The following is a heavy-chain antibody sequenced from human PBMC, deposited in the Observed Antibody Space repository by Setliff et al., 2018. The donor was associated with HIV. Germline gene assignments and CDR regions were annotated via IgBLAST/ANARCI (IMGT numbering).Heavy chain of an antibody. CDR1: GDSISNTYYY. CDR2: IHFGGGT. CDR3: GRRRTGPGGVFDY. J-gene: IGHJ4*02. V-gene: IGHV4-39*01. D-gene: IGHD3-3*01. Sequence: SETLSLTCSVSGDSISNTYYYWGWLRQPPGKGLEWIGHIHFGGGTYYDPSLKSRPTISKDTSKNQFSLNLTSVTATDTAGYYCGRRRTGPGGVFDYWGQGTLVTVSS.